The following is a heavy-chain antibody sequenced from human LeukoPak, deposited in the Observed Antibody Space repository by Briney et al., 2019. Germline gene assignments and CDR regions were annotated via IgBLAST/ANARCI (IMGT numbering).Heavy chain of an antibody. J-gene: IGHJ5*02. CDR1: GYSFTSYW. CDR3: ARHGLVRDGYNSWFDP. V-gene: IGHV5-51*01. D-gene: IGHD5-24*01. CDR2: IYPADSNT. Sequence: GESLKISCKGSGYSFTSYWIGWVRQMPGKGLKWMEIIYPADSNTRYSPSFQGQVTSSADKSISTAYLRWSSLKASDTAMYYCARHGLVRDGYNSWFDPWGQGTLVTVSS.